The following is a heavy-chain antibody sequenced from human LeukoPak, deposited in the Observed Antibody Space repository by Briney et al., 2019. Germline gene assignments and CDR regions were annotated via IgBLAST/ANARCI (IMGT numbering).Heavy chain of an antibody. CDR2: INHSGST. Sequence: PSETLSLTCTVSGYSISSGYYWGWIRQPPGKGLEWIGEINHSGSTNYNPSLKSRVTISVDTSKNQFSLKLSSVTAADTAVYYCARHLPPAIVVVVAATGRSWFDPWGQGTLVTVSS. D-gene: IGHD2-15*01. J-gene: IGHJ5*02. CDR3: ARHLPPAIVVVVAATGRSWFDP. CDR1: GYSISSGYY. V-gene: IGHV4-38-2*02.